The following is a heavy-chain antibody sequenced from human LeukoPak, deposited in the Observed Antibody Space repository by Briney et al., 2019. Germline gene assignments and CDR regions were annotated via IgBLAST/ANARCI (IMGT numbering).Heavy chain of an antibody. D-gene: IGHD1-26*01. J-gene: IGHJ5*02. CDR2: INPDASTT. CDR3: AMSLYSGAYVT. V-gene: IGHV3-74*01. CDR1: EFTFSAYW. Sequence: GGSLRLSCAASEFTFSAYWVHWGRHAPGKGLVWVSLINPDASTTVYADSVKGRFTISRDNAKNTLYLQMNSLRAEDTAVYYCAMSLYSGAYVTWGQGTLVTVSS.